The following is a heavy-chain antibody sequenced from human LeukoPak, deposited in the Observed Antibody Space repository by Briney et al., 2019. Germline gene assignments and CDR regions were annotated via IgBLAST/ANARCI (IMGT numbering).Heavy chain of an antibody. J-gene: IGHJ4*02. CDR1: GGSISSYY. Sequence: SETLSLTCTLSGGSISSYYWSSIRPPPGKGLEWIGYIYYSGSTNYNPSLKSRVTISVDTSKNQFSLKLSSVTAADTAVYYCARHRQWPYYFDYWGQGTLVTVSS. D-gene: IGHD6-19*01. CDR2: IYYSGST. V-gene: IGHV4-59*08. CDR3: ARHRQWPYYFDY.